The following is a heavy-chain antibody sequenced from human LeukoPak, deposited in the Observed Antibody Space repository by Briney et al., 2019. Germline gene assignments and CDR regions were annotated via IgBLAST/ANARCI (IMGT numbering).Heavy chain of an antibody. D-gene: IGHD3-3*01. CDR2: INPSGGST. J-gene: IGHJ4*02. CDR3: ARDLIPPSYDFWSGYPFDY. Sequence: ASVKVSCKASGYTFTSYYMHWVRQAPGQGLEWMGIINPSGGSTSYAQKFQGRVTMTRDTSTSTVYMELSSLRSEDTAVYYCARDLIPPSYDFWSGYPFDYWGQGTLVTVSS. CDR1: GYTFTSYY. V-gene: IGHV1-46*01.